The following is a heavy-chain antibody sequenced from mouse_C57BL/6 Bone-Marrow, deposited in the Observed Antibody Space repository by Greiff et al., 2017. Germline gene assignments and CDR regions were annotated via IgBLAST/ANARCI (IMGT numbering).Heavy chain of an antibody. CDR2: IYYSGTI. V-gene: IGHV3-5*01. CDR1: GISITTGNYR. CDR3: ARDRDYYGAWYFDV. Sequence: DVQLQESGPGLVKPSQTVFLTCTVTGISITTGNYRWSWIRQFPGNKLEWIGYIYYSGTITYNPSLTSRTTITRDTPKNQFFLEMNSLTAEDTATYYCARDRDYYGAWYFDVWGTGTTVTVSS. D-gene: IGHD1-1*01. J-gene: IGHJ1*03.